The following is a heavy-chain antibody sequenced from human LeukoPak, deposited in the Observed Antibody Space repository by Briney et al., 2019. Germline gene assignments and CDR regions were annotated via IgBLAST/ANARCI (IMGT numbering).Heavy chain of an antibody. CDR1: GGSISSGGYS. J-gene: IGHJ4*02. CDR3: ARADGGSGWYDY. Sequence: NPSETLFLTCAVSGGSISSGGYSWSWIRQPPGKGLEWIGYIYHSGSTYYNPSLKSRVTISVDRSKNQFSLKLSSVTAADTAVYYCARADGGSGWYDYWGQGTLVTVSS. CDR2: IYHSGST. D-gene: IGHD6-19*01. V-gene: IGHV4-30-2*01.